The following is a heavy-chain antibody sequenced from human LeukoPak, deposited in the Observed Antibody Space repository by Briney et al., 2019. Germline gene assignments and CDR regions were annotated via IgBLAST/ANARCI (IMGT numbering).Heavy chain of an antibody. D-gene: IGHD3-3*01. J-gene: IGHJ3*02. Sequence: GGSLRLSCAASGFTFSSYAMSWVRQAPGKGPEWISYIDGRSGITYHADSVQGRFTISRDDARESVFLQMDGLRVDDTAVYYCARTYDFGRGPPGDAFDNWGPGTWVIVSA. CDR1: GFTFSSYA. CDR2: IDGRSGIT. CDR3: ARTYDFGRGPPGDAFDN. V-gene: IGHV3-48*01.